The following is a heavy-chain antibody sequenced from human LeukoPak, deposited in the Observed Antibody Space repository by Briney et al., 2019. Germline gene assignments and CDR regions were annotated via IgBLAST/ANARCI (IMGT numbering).Heavy chain of an antibody. V-gene: IGHV3-23*01. CDR3: AKDVYGSASYGFFDY. CDR2: ISGSGGST. CDR1: GFTFSSDG. Sequence: GGSLRLSCAASGFTFSSDGMSWVRQAPGKGLEWVSTISGSGGSTYYADSVRGRFTISGDNSKNTLYLQMNSLRAEDTAVYYCAKDVYGSASYGFFDYWGQGTLVTVSS. D-gene: IGHD3-10*01. J-gene: IGHJ4*02.